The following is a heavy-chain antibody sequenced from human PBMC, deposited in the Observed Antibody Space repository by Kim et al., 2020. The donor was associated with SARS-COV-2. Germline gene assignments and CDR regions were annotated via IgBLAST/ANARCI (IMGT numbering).Heavy chain of an antibody. J-gene: IGHJ5*02. V-gene: IGHV3-7*01. CDR2: K. Sequence: KYYVDSVKCRFTISRDNAKNSLYLQMNSLRAEDTAVYYCARDRAVGWFDPWGQGTLVTVSS. D-gene: IGHD1-26*01. CDR3: ARDRAVGWFDP.